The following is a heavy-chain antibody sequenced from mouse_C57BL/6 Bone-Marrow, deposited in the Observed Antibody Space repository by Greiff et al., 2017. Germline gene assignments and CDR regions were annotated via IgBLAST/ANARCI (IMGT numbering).Heavy chain of an antibody. CDR1: GYAFRSSW. D-gene: IGHD2-1*01. Sequence: VQLQQPGPELVKPGASVKISCKASGYAFRSSWMNWVKQRPGKGLEWIGRIYPGDGDTNYNGKFKGKATLTADKSSSTAYMKLSSLPSEDAAVYFCARKGGGNYAWFAYWGQGTLVTVSA. V-gene: IGHV1-82*01. CDR3: ARKGGGNYAWFAY. CDR2: IYPGDGDT. J-gene: IGHJ3*01.